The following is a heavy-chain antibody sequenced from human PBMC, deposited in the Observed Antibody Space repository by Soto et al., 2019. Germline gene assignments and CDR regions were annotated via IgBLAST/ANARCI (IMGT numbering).Heavy chain of an antibody. J-gene: IGHJ4*02. CDR1: GFTFGDFA. CDR3: ARDYGANQALSRY. V-gene: IGHV3-30-3*01. D-gene: IGHD3-10*01. Sequence: QVQLVESGGGLAQPGTSLVLSCATSGFTFGDFAFHWVRQAPGKGLVWVAVLSHDGSREYYADSVKGRFTVSRDNSRNTLHLKMNSLRPEDTAIYYCARDYGANQALSRYWGQGTLVTVSS. CDR2: LSHDGSRE.